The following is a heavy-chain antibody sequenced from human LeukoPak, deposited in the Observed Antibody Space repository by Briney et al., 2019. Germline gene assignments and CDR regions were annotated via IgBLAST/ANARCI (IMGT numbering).Heavy chain of an antibody. CDR2: IYPGDSDT. J-gene: IGHJ2*01. D-gene: IGHD2-21*02. CDR3: ARVVTAADWYFDL. CDR1: GYSFTSYW. V-gene: IGHV5-51*01. Sequence: GESLKISCKGSGYSFTSYWIGWVRQMPGTGLEWMGIIYPGDSDTRYSPSFQGQVTISADKSISTAYLQWSSLKASDTAMYYCARVVTAADWYFDLWGRGTLVTVSS.